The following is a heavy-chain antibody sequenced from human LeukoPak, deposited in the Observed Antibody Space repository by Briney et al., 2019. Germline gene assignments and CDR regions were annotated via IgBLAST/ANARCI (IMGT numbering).Heavy chain of an antibody. J-gene: IGHJ4*02. CDR1: SGSISSSSYY. V-gene: IGHV4-39*07. Sequence: SETLSLTCTVSSGSISSSSYYWGWIRQPPGKGLDWIGNIYYSGSTYYNPSLKSRVTISVDTSKNQFSLKLSSVTAADTAVYYCARGDDREMTTVTTFDYWGQGTLVTVSS. D-gene: IGHD4-17*01. CDR3: ARGDDREMTTVTTFDY. CDR2: IYYSGST.